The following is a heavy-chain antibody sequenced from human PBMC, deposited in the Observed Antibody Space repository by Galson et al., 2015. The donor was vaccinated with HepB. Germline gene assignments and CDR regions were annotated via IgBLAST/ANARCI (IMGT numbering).Heavy chain of an antibody. Sequence: CAISGDSVSSNSAAWNWIRQSPSRGLEWLGRTYYRSKWYKDYAVSVKSRITINPDTSRNQFSLQLNSVTPEDTAVYYCVRLVGATRDYWGQGTLVTVSS. CDR2: TYYRSKWYK. CDR3: VRLVGATRDY. J-gene: IGHJ4*02. D-gene: IGHD1-26*01. V-gene: IGHV6-1*01. CDR1: GDSVSSNSAA.